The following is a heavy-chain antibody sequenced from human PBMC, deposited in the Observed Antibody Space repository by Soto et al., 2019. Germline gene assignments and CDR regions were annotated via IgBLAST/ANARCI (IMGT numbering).Heavy chain of an antibody. CDR1: GGSISSYY. D-gene: IGHD6-13*01. CDR2: IYYSGST. Sequence: QVQLQESGPGLVKPSETLSLTCTVSGGSISSYYWSWIRQPPGKGLEWIGYIYYSGSTNYNPSLKSRVNISVDTSKNQFSLKLSSVTAADTAVYYCARRYSSAFDIWGQGTMVTVSS. CDR3: ARRYSSAFDI. V-gene: IGHV4-59*08. J-gene: IGHJ3*02.